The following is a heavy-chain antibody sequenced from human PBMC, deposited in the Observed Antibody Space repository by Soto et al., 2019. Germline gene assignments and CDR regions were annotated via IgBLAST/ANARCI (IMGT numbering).Heavy chain of an antibody. D-gene: IGHD2-15*01. CDR2: IIPIFGTA. V-gene: IGHV1-69*13. CDR3: ARADPSVVVAATWWFDP. CDR1: GGTFSSYA. J-gene: IGHJ5*02. Sequence: SVKVSCKASGGTFSSYAISWVRQAPGQGLEWMGGIIPIFGTANYAQKFQGRVTITADESTSTAYIELSSLRSEDTAVYYCARADPSVVVAATWWFDPWGQGTLVTVSS.